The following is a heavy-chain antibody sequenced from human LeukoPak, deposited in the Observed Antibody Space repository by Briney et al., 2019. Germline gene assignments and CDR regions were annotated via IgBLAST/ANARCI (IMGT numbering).Heavy chain of an antibody. CDR1: GGSISSYY. Sequence: SETLSLTCAVSGGSISSYYWSWIRQPAGKGLEWIGYIYHSGSTYYNPSLKSRVTISVDRSKNRFSLKLSSVAAADTAVYYCASSYYDILPGYYTPFDPWGQGTLVTVSS. CDR2: IYHSGST. J-gene: IGHJ5*02. CDR3: ASSYYDILPGYYTPFDP. V-gene: IGHV4-59*12. D-gene: IGHD3-9*01.